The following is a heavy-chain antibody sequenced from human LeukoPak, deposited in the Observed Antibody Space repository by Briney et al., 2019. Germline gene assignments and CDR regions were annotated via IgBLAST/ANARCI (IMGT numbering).Heavy chain of an antibody. CDR2: IKQDGSEK. D-gene: IGHD3-22*01. Sequence: GGSLRLSCAASGFTFSSYAMSWVRQAPGKGLEWVANIKQDGSEKYYVDSVKGRFTISRDNAKNSLYLQMNSLGAEDTAVYYCARDSPRWYYDSSDEAFDIWGQGTMVTVSS. CDR1: GFTFSSYA. V-gene: IGHV3-7*01. CDR3: ARDSPRWYYDSSDEAFDI. J-gene: IGHJ3*02.